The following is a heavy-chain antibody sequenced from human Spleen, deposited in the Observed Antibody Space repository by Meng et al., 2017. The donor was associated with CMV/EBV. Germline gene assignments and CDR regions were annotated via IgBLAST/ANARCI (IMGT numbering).Heavy chain of an antibody. CDR1: GFTLTDYN. CDR2: VDPKDGET. Sequence: ACKISGFTLTDYNMHWLQQAPGKGLEWMGLVDPKDGETKYAEKFQGRVTIVADMSGNTAYMELRSLRSEDTAVYYCANVGSTSRYEVWGQGALVTVSS. J-gene: IGHJ4*02. CDR3: ANVGSTSRYEV. D-gene: IGHD2-2*01. V-gene: IGHV1-69-2*01.